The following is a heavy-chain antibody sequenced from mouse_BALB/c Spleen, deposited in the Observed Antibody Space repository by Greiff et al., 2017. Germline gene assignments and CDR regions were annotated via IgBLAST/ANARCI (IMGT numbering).Heavy chain of an antibody. CDR1: GFTFTYYY. J-gene: IGHJ4*01. D-gene: IGHD1-1*01. Sequence: EVKVVESGGGLVQPGGSLRLSCATSGFTFTYYYMSWVRQPPGKALEWLGFIRNKANGYTTEYSASVKGRFTISRDNSQSILYLQMNTLRAEDSATYYCARDYGSSPYAMDYWGQGTSVTVSS. CDR3: ARDYGSSPYAMDY. V-gene: IGHV7-3*02. CDR2: IRNKANGYTT.